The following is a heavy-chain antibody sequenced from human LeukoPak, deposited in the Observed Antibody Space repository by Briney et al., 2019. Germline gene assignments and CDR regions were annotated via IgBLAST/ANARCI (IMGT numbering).Heavy chain of an antibody. Sequence: PGRSLRLSCAASGFTFSSYAMHWVRQAPGKGLEWVAVISYDGSNTYYADSVKGRFTISRDNSKNTLYLQMNSLRAEDTAVYYCARAERGGYSGYVYGMDLWGKGTTVTVSS. CDR3: ARAERGGYSGYVYGMDL. CDR1: GFTFSSYA. CDR2: ISYDGSNT. D-gene: IGHD5-12*01. J-gene: IGHJ6*04. V-gene: IGHV3-30*04.